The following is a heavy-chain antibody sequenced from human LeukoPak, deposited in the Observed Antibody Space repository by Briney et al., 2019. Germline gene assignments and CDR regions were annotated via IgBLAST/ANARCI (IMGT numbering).Heavy chain of an antibody. D-gene: IGHD1-26*01. J-gene: IGHJ5*02. CDR2: IDRPAKSYAT. Sequence: GGSLKLSCAASGFTLSDSAIHWVRQASGKGLEWVGLIDRPAKSYATAYGASVGGRFTIPRDDSKNTAYLQMDSLKTEDTALYYCTRDRGTYNWLDPWGQGTLVTVSS. CDR3: TRDRGTYNWLDP. CDR1: GFTLSDSA. V-gene: IGHV3-73*01.